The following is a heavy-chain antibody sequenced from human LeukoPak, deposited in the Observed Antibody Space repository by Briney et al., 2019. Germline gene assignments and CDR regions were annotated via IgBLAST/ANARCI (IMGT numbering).Heavy chain of an antibody. J-gene: IGHJ6*03. V-gene: IGHV3-43D*04. D-gene: IGHD1-26*01. Sequence: PGVLLTLSCAASGFTFDDYAMHWVRDSPGEGLVWVSFISWDGGTTYYADSVKGRFIISRDNSKNSLYLQMNSLRAEDTALYFCAKDVTVGSHWGYYMDVWGKGTTVTVSS. CDR1: GFTFDDYA. CDR2: ISWDGGTT. CDR3: AKDVTVGSHWGYYMDV.